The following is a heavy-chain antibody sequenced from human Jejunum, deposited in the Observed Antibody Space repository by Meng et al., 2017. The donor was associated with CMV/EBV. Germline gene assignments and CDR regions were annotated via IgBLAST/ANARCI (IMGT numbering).Heavy chain of an antibody. D-gene: IGHD5-24*01. CDR3: ATAGNYRLDT. Sequence: CAASGFTLSSYWMSWVRQAPGKGLEWVANIKQDGSEKYYVDSVKGRFTISRDNARDSLYLQMNSLRAEDTAVYYCATAGNYRLDTWGQGTLVTVSS. CDR1: GFTLSSYW. CDR2: IKQDGSEK. J-gene: IGHJ4*02. V-gene: IGHV3-7*01.